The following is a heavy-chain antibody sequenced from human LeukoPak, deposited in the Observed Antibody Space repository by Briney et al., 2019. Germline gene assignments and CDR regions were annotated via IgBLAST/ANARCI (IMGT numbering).Heavy chain of an antibody. CDR3: ARHRVDYLRLRDHAFDF. V-gene: IGHV4-39*01. Sequence: SETLSPTCTVSGGSISSSSYSWGWIRQPPGKGLEWIGSLYYSGSTYYNPSLKSRVTISVDTSKNQFSLKLSSVTAADTAVYYCARHRVDYLRLRDHAFDFWGPGTMVTVSS. D-gene: IGHD2/OR15-2a*01. CDR1: GGSISSSSYS. J-gene: IGHJ3*01. CDR2: LYYSGST.